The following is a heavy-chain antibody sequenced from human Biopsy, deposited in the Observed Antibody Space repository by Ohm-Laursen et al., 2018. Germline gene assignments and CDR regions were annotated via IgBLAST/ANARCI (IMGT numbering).Heavy chain of an antibody. Sequence: SETLSLTCSVSAGSISSDYWSWIRQTPGQGLEWIGYIYYSGSTNYNPSLKSRVTISVDTSKNQFSLRLNSVTAADTAVYYCARATNSTGWPYYYFYGMDVWGQGTTVTVSS. CDR1: AGSISSDY. CDR3: ARATNSTGWPYYYFYGMDV. CDR2: IYYSGST. J-gene: IGHJ6*02. V-gene: IGHV4-59*01. D-gene: IGHD2/OR15-2a*01.